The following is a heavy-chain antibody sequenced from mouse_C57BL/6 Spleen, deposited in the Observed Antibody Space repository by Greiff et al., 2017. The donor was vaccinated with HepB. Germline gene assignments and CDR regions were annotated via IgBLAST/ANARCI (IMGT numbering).Heavy chain of an antibody. CDR3: ARDGGLGYYFDD. CDR1: GFTFSDYY. Sequence: EVKLVESEGGLVQPGSSMKLSCTASGFTFSDYYMAWVRQVPEKGLEWVANINYDGSSTYYLDSLKSRFIISRDNAKNILYLQMSSLKSEDTATYYCARDGGLGYYFDDWGQGTTLTVSS. D-gene: IGHD3-3*01. V-gene: IGHV5-16*01. J-gene: IGHJ2*01. CDR2: INYDGSST.